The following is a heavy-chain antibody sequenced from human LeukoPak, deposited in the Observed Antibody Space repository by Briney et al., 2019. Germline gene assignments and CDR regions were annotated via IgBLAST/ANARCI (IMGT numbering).Heavy chain of an antibody. CDR1: GYTFTAYY. D-gene: IGHD5-12*01. CDR3: ARSDIVATIIWFDP. Sequence: ASVKVSCKASGYTFTAYYIHWVRQAPGQGLAPGQGLEWLGWINPNSGGTNYAQKFQGRVTMTRDTSMGTAYMELSRLRSDDTAVYYCARSDIVATIIWFDPWGQGTLVTVSS. J-gene: IGHJ5*02. V-gene: IGHV1-2*02. CDR2: INPNSGGT.